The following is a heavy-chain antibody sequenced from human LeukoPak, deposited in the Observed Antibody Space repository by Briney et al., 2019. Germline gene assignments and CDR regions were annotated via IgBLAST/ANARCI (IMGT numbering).Heavy chain of an antibody. J-gene: IGHJ4*02. D-gene: IGHD3-22*01. V-gene: IGHV3-23*01. CDR2: ISGSGGST. CDR3: ARDGGVTMIVVRPYYFDY. Sequence: GGSLRLSCAASGFTFSSYAMSWVRQAPGKGLEWVSAISGSGGSTYYADSVKGRFTISRDNAKNSLYLQMNSLRAEDTAVYYCARDGGVTMIVVRPYYFDYWGQGTLVTVSS. CDR1: GFTFSSYA.